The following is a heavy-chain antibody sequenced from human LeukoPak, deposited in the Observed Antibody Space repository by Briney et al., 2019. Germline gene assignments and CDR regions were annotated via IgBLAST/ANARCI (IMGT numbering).Heavy chain of an antibody. CDR3: ARGVRGVMIDY. D-gene: IGHD3-10*01. V-gene: IGHV3-66*01. Sequence: GGSLILSCAASGFTVNNNYMSWVRQAPGKGLEWVSIIYSGGSTYYADSVKGRFTISRDNSKNTVYLQMNSLRAEDTALYYCARGVRGVMIDYWGQGTLVTVSS. CDR2: IYSGGST. J-gene: IGHJ4*02. CDR1: GFTVNNNY.